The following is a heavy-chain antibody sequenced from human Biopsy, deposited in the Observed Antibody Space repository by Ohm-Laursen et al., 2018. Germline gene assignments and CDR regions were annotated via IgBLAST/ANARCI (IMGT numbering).Heavy chain of an antibody. D-gene: IGHD5-18*01. J-gene: IGHJ3*01. Sequence: ASVKVSCKASGYNFNAYYMQWVRQAPGQGLEWMGWINPNNGGTNYVHKFQGRVTMTRDTSISTAYMHLSGLTSDDTAVYYCARLAYSEYRRDPLDVWGQGTMVTVSS. V-gene: IGHV1-2*02. CDR3: ARLAYSEYRRDPLDV. CDR2: INPNNGGT. CDR1: GYNFNAYY.